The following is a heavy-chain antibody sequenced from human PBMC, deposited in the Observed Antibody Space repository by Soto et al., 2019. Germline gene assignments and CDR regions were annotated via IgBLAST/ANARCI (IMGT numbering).Heavy chain of an antibody. CDR2: IYYSGST. CDR3: ARDSSGYEEYYFDY. CDR1: GGSISSGGYY. D-gene: IGHD3-22*01. Sequence: QVQLQESGPGLVKPSQTLSLTCTVSGGSISSGGYYWSWIRQHPGKGLEWIGYIYYSGSTYYNPSLKSRVTISVDTSKNQFSLKLSSVTAADTAVYYCARDSSGYEEYYFDYWGQGTLVTVSS. V-gene: IGHV4-31*03. J-gene: IGHJ4*02.